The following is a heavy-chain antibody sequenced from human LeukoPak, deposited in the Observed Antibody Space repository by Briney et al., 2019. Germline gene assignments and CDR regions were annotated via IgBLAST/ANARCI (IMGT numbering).Heavy chain of an antibody. J-gene: IGHJ4*02. CDR1: GGTFSSYA. Sequence: SVKVSCKASGGTFSSYAISWVRQAPGQGLEWMGGIIPIFGTANYAQKFQGRVTITADESTSTAYMELSSLRSEDTAVYYCAREDCSGGSCYHFDYWGQGTLVTVSS. CDR2: IIPIFGTA. CDR3: AREDCSGGSCYHFDY. D-gene: IGHD2-15*01. V-gene: IGHV1-69*01.